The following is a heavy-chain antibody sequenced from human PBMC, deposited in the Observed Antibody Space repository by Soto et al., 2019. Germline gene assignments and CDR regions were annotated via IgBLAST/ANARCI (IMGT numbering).Heavy chain of an antibody. CDR3: ATGGGYDSFDF. J-gene: IGHJ4*02. CDR2: IVHIEAT. Sequence: PSETWSLTCIVSGVAMTYGGYSWSWIRQSPEKGLEWLGYIVHIEATYYNPSLKRRFSLSIDRTRTQFSLGLCYMTARDKVVVYCATGGGYDSFDFWGQGIQVTVSS. CDR1: GVAMTYGGYS. V-gene: IGHV4-30-2*06. D-gene: IGHD2-15*01.